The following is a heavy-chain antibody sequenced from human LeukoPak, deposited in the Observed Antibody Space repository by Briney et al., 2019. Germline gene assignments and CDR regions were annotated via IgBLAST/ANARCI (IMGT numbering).Heavy chain of an antibody. J-gene: IGHJ4*02. CDR2: IYYSGST. V-gene: IGHV4-59*01. Sequence: SETLSLTRTVSGGSISSYYWSWIRQPPGKGLEWIGYIYYSGSTNYNPSLKSRVTISVDTSKNQFSLKLSSVTAADTAVYYCAREDGYSYMAWGQGTLVTVSS. D-gene: IGHD5-18*01. CDR1: GGSISSYY. CDR3: AREDGYSYMA.